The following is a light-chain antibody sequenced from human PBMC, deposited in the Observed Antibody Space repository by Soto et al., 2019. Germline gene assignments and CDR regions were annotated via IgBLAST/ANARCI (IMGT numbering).Light chain of an antibody. CDR2: EVS. J-gene: IGLJ1*01. CDR1: RSDIGTYDY. CDR3: TSYTGDDFTFV. V-gene: IGLV2-8*01. Sequence: QSVLSQPPSASGSLGQSVTISCTGTRSDIGTYDYVSWYQQHPGRAPKLIIFEVSKRPSGVPDRFSGSKSGNTASLIVSGLQPDDEAEYHCTSYTGDDFTFVFGTGTKVTVL.